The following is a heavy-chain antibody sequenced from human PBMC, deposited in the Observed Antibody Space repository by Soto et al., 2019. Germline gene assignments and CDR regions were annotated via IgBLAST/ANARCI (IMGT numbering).Heavy chain of an antibody. CDR2: INHSGTI. CDR3: ARADRTLVTSYSLDV. V-gene: IGHV4-34*01. J-gene: IGHJ6*02. Sequence: SETLSLTCAVYGGSFSGYYWTWIRQPPGKGLEWIGEINHSGTINFNPSLKSRLTISLDTSKKHFSLKLSSVNDADTAAYYCARADRTLVTSYSLDVWGQGTTVTVSS. D-gene: IGHD2-21*02. CDR1: GGSFSGYY.